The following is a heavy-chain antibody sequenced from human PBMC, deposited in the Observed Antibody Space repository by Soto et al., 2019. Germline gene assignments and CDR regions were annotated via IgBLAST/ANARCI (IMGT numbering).Heavy chain of an antibody. CDR3: ARNQVLRYFDWLSLPDY. CDR2: IYHSGST. D-gene: IGHD3-9*01. Sequence: SETLSLTCAVSGGSISSGGYSWSWIRQPPGKGLEWIGYIYHSGSTYYNPSLKSRVTISVDRSKNQFSLKLSSVTAADTAVYYCARNQVLRYFDWLSLPDYWGQGTLVTVSS. J-gene: IGHJ4*02. V-gene: IGHV4-30-2*01. CDR1: GGSISSGGYS.